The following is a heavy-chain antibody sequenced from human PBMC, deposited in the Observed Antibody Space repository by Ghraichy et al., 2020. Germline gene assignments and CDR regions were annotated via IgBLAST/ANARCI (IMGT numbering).Heavy chain of an antibody. CDR3: ARGPGRYDSSARGFDY. Sequence: GGSLRLSCAASGFTFSSYGMHWVRQAPGKGLEWVAVIWYDGSNKYYADSVKGRFTISRDNSKNTLYLQMNSLRAEDTAVYYCARGPGRYDSSARGFDYWGQGTLVTVSS. V-gene: IGHV3-33*01. CDR1: GFTFSSYG. D-gene: IGHD3-22*01. J-gene: IGHJ4*02. CDR2: IWYDGSNK.